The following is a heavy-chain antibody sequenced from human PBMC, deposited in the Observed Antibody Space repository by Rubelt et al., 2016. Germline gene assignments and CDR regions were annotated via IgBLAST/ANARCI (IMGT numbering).Heavy chain of an antibody. CDR2: INHSGST. Sequence: QVQLQQWGAGLLKPSETLSLTCAVYGGSFSGYYWSWIRQPPGKGLEWIGEINHSGSTNHNSSLKSRVTIAVDTSKNQFALKLSPGTAADTAVYYCARGNSAEYWGQGTLVTVSS. J-gene: IGHJ4*02. CDR3: ARGNSAEY. D-gene: IGHD4-23*01. V-gene: IGHV4-34*01. CDR1: GGSFSGYY.